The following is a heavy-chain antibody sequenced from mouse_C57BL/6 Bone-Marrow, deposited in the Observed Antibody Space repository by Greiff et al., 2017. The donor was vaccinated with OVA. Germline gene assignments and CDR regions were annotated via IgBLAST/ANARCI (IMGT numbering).Heavy chain of an antibody. J-gene: IGHJ2*01. D-gene: IGHD1-1*02. CDR1: GYTFTSYW. V-gene: IGHV1-69*01. CDR2: IDPSDSYT. CDR3: AREGIWSVYFDY. Sequence: QVQLQQPGAELVMPGASVKLSCKASGYTFTSYWMHWVKQRPGQGLEWIGEIDPSDSYTNYNQKFKGKSTLTVDKSSSTAYMQLSSLTYEDSAVDYCAREGIWSVYFDYWGQGTTLTVSS.